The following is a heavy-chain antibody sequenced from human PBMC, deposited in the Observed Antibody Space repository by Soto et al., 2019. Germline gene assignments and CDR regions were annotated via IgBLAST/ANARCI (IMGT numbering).Heavy chain of an antibody. CDR1: GFTFSSYS. J-gene: IGHJ5*02. CDR3: AREDSSSWLNWFDP. D-gene: IGHD6-13*01. Sequence: EVQLVESGGGLVQPGGSLRLSCAASGFTFSSYSMNWVRQAPGKGLEWVSYISSSSSTIYYADSVKGRFTISRDNAKNSLYRQMNSLRAEDTAVYYCAREDSSSWLNWFDPWGQGTLVTVSS. V-gene: IGHV3-48*01. CDR2: ISSSSSTI.